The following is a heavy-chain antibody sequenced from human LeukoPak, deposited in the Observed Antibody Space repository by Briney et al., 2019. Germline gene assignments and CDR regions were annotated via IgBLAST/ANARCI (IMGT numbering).Heavy chain of an antibody. CDR1: GGSISSGNYW. V-gene: IGHV4-31*03. J-gene: IGHJ4*02. CDR2: IYYSGST. CDR3: AISDGYCSSTTCFNPFDY. D-gene: IGHD2-2*01. Sequence: SETLSLTCTVSGGSISSGNYWWSWIRQHPGKGLEWIGYIYYSGSTLYNPSLQSRASISVDTSKNQFSLRLNSVTAADTAVYYCAISDGYCSSTTCFNPFDYWGQGTLVTVSS.